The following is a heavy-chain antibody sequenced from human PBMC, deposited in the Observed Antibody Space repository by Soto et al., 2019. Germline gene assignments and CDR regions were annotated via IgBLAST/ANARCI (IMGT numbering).Heavy chain of an antibody. CDR3: ARADDYGENWYFDL. D-gene: IGHD4-17*01. V-gene: IGHV3-13*04. Sequence: DVQLVESGGGLVQPGGSLRLSCAASGFTFSSYDMHWVRQATGKGLEWVSAIGTAGDTYYPGSVKGRFTISRENAKNSLYLQMNSLRAGDTAVYYCARADDYGENWYFDLWGRGTLVTVSS. J-gene: IGHJ2*01. CDR1: GFTFSSYD. CDR2: IGTAGDT.